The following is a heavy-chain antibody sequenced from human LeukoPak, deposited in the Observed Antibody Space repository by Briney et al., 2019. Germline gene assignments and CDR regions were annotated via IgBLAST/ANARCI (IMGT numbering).Heavy chain of an antibody. Sequence: PGESLKISFRGSGYSFTAYWIAWVRQMPGKGLEWMATIYPGDSATTYSPSFQGQVTISADKSITTAYLQWSSLKASDTAMYYCARPAAGLGGFDYWGQGTLVTVSS. CDR3: ARPAAGLGGFDY. CDR1: GYSFTAYW. CDR2: IYPGDSAT. J-gene: IGHJ4*02. D-gene: IGHD3-16*01. V-gene: IGHV5-51*01.